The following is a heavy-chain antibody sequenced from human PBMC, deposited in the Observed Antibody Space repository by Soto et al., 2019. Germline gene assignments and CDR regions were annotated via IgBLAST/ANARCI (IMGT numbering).Heavy chain of an antibody. CDR3: AKDRYSSSWDPRPTFDY. CDR1: GFGFSGYA. V-gene: IGHV3-30*04. CDR2: ISYDGNSK. J-gene: IGHJ4*02. D-gene: IGHD6-13*01. Sequence: PGGSLRLSCAASGFGFSGYAMHWVRQAPGKGLEWVALISYDGNSKYYGDSVKGRFTISRDNSKNTLYLQMNRLRAEDTAVYCCAKDRYSSSWDPRPTFDYWGQGTLVTVSS.